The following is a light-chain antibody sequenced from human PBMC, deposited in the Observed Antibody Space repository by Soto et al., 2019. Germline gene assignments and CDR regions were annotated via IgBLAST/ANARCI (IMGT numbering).Light chain of an antibody. CDR1: SSDIGGYNY. J-gene: IGLJ2*01. V-gene: IGLV2-14*03. CDR3: ASYASSNTVL. Sequence: QSVLTQRASVSGSPGQSITISCTGTSSDIGGYNYVSWYQQHPGKAPKLMIYDVSDRPSGVSNRFSGSKSGNTASLTISGLQAEDEADYYCASYASSNTVLFGGGTKLTVL. CDR2: DVS.